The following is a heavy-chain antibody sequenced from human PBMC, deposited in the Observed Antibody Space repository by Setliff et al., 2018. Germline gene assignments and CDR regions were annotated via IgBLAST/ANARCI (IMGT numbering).Heavy chain of an antibody. D-gene: IGHD4-17*01. J-gene: IGHJ3*02. CDR3: ARHENDYGDYDDAFDI. V-gene: IGHV4-59*08. CDR1: GGSISTYY. Sequence: SETLSLTCTVSGGSISTYYWSWIRQPPGKGLEWIGYIYYSGRTNYNPSLRSRVTISVDTSKNQFYLKVSSVTAADTAVYYCARHENDYGDYDDAFDIWGQGTMVTVSS. CDR2: IYYSGRT.